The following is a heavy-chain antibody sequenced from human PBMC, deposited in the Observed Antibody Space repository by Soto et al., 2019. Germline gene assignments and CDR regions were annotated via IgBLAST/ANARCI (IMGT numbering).Heavy chain of an antibody. D-gene: IGHD6-19*01. CDR3: ARAKPWLAPFDY. V-gene: IGHV4-31*02. CDR2: IYHTGST. CDR1: GGSISSGGYY. Sequence: PSETLSLTCAVSGGSISSGGYYWSWIRQHPGKGLEWIGYIYHTGSTKYKPSLRSRVNISVDTSENHFSLKVSSVTAADTAVYYCARAKPWLAPFDYWGQGILVTVSS. J-gene: IGHJ4*02.